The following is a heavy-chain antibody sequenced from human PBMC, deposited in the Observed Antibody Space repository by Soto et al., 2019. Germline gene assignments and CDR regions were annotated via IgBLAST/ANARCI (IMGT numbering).Heavy chain of an antibody. Sequence: EVQLLESGGGLVQPGGSLRLSCAASGFTFSSYAMRWVRQAPGKGLEWVSAISGSGGSTYYADSVKGRFTISRDNSKNTLYLQMNSLRAEGTAVYYCAGRGSGSYYDYWGQGTLVTVSS. CDR1: GFTFSSYA. CDR3: AGRGSGSYYDY. V-gene: IGHV3-23*01. CDR2: ISGSGGST. D-gene: IGHD1-26*01. J-gene: IGHJ4*02.